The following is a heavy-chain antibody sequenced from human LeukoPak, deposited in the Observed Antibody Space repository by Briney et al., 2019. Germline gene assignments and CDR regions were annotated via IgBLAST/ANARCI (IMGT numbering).Heavy chain of an antibody. CDR3: AKDHPSGYYFDY. CDR2: ISGSGGST. D-gene: IGHD1-14*01. Sequence: PGGSLRLSCAASGFTFSNHAMSWVRQAAGKGLEWVSAISGSGGSTFNADSVKGRFTISRGNSKNTLFLQMNSLRAEDTAIYYCAKDHPSGYYFDYWGQGTLVTVSS. CDR1: GFTFSNHA. V-gene: IGHV3-23*01. J-gene: IGHJ4*02.